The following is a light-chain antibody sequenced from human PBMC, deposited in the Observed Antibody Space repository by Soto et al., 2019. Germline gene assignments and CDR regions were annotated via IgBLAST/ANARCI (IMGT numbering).Light chain of an antibody. Sequence: DIVMTQSPLSLPVTPGEPATISCRSSQSLLHSNGYTYLDWYVQKPGQSTQRLIYLGSNRASGVPGRFSGSGSGTDFTLKISTVEDGDVGVYYCKGAIPSHTFGQGTKLEIK. V-gene: IGKV2-28*01. CDR3: KGAIPSHT. CDR2: LGS. CDR1: QSLLHSNGYTY. J-gene: IGKJ2*01.